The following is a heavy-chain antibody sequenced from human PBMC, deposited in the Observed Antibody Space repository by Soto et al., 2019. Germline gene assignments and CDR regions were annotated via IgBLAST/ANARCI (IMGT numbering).Heavy chain of an antibody. CDR1: GGSVSSGSYY. V-gene: IGHV4-61*01. CDR2: IYYSGST. Sequence: SETLSLTCTVSGGSVSSGSYYWSWIRQPPGKGLEWIGDIYYSGSTNYNPSLKSRVTISVDTSKNQFSLKLSSVTAADTAVYYCARGVRYFDWLPTHYYYYYMDVWGKGTTVTVSS. D-gene: IGHD3-9*01. J-gene: IGHJ6*03. CDR3: ARGVRYFDWLPTHYYYYYMDV.